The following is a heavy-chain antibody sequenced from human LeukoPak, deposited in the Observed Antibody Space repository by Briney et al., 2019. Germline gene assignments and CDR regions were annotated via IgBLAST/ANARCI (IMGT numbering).Heavy chain of an antibody. V-gene: IGHV4-4*07. D-gene: IGHD2-15*01. Sequence: PSETLSLTCSVSGGSISSSFWSWIRQPAGKGLEWIGRIYADGSTNYNPSLKSRITLSLDTPGNQVSLRLTSVTAAGTAVYFCARAPAGCGGTCAFDYWGQGTQVTVSS. CDR3: ARAPAGCGGTCAFDY. J-gene: IGHJ4*02. CDR1: GGSISSSF. CDR2: IYADGST.